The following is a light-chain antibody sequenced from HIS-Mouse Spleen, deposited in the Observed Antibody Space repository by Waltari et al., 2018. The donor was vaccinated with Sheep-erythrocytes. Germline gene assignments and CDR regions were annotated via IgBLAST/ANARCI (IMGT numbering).Light chain of an antibody. CDR2: EVS. CDR1: SSDVSGYNY. Sequence: QSALTQPPSASGSPGQSVTISCTGTSSDVSGYNYVSWYQQHPGKAPQLMIYEVSKRPSGGPDRFSGSKSGNTASLTVSGLQAEDEADYYCSSYAGSNNWVFGGGTKLTVL. CDR3: SSYAGSNNWV. V-gene: IGLV2-8*01. J-gene: IGLJ3*02.